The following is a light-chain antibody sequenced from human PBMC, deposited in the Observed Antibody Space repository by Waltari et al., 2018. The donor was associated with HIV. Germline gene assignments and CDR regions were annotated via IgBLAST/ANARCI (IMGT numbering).Light chain of an antibody. CDR1: SSNIGNNY. CDR2: ETS. Sequence: QSVLTQPPSVSAAPGQTVTLPCSGTSSNIGNNYVSWYHQVPGPTPKLLIDETSKRPSGIPDRFSGSTSGTSATLGITGVQTADEADYYCGTWDDSLGAVVFGGGTRVTV. J-gene: IGLJ2*01. V-gene: IGLV1-51*02. CDR3: GTWDDSLGAVV.